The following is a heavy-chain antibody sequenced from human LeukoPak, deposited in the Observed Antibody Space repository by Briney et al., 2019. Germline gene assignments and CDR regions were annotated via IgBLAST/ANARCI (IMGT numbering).Heavy chain of an antibody. D-gene: IGHD1-26*01. CDR1: GFTFSSYG. V-gene: IGHV3-30*02. Sequence: PGGSLRLSCAASGFTFSSYGMHWVRQAPGKGLEWVAFIRYDGSNKYYADSVKGRFTISRDNSKNTLYLQMNSLRAEDTAVYYCAKVPGRRVGAQVVHSDYWGQGTLVTVSS. CDR2: IRYDGSNK. J-gene: IGHJ4*02. CDR3: AKVPGRRVGAQVVHSDY.